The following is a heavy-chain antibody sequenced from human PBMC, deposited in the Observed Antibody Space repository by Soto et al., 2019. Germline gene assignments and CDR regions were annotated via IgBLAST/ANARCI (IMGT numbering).Heavy chain of an antibody. CDR1: GFTFSSYS. J-gene: IGHJ4*02. CDR3: ARDNYGNYAIDY. CDR2: ISGSGDTI. V-gene: IGHV3-48*02. Sequence: PGGSLRLSCAASGFTFSSYSMNWVRQAPGKGLEWLSYISGSGDTIYYTDSVKGRFTVSRDNADNSLYLQVNSLRDEDTAVYYCARDNYGNYAIDYWGQGTLVTVSS. D-gene: IGHD4-17*01.